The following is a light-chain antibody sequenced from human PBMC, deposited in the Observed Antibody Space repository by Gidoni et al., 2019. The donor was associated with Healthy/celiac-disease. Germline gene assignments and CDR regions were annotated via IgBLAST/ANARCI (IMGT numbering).Light chain of an antibody. J-gene: IGKJ2*01. CDR1: QSVSSSY. Sequence: EIVFTQPPGTLSLSPGERATLPCRASQSVSSSYLAWYQQKPGQAPRLLIYGASSRATGIPDRFSGSGSGTDFTLTISRLEPEDFAVYYCQQYGSSPMYTFGQGTKLEIK. CDR2: GAS. V-gene: IGKV3-20*01. CDR3: QQYGSSPMYT.